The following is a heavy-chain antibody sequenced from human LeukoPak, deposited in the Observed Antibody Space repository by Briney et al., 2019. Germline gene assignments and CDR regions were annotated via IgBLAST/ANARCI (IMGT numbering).Heavy chain of an antibody. V-gene: IGHV3-23*01. CDR1: GFAFSSYV. CDR2: ISGSGGNT. CDR3: ASGELLLFTY. J-gene: IGHJ4*02. Sequence: GGSLRLSCAASGFAFSSYVISWVRQAPGKGLEWVSTISGSGGNTYYADSVKGRFTISRDNSENTLYLQMDSLRAEDTAVYYCASGELLLFTYWGQGTLVTVSS. D-gene: IGHD3-10*01.